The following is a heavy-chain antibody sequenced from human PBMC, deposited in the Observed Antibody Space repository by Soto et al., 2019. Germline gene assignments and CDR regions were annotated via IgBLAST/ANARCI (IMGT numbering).Heavy chain of an antibody. CDR3: AREGVYYYYVMDV. D-gene: IGHD3-16*01. CDR1: GFTFSSYS. Sequence: EVQLVESGGGLVQPGGSLRLSCAASGFTFSSYSMNWVRQAPGKGLEWVSYISSSSSTIYYADSVKGRFTISRNNAKNSLYLQMNSLIDEDTAIYYCAREGVYYYYVMDVRGHGTTVTVSS. V-gene: IGHV3-48*02. CDR2: ISSSSSTI. J-gene: IGHJ6*02.